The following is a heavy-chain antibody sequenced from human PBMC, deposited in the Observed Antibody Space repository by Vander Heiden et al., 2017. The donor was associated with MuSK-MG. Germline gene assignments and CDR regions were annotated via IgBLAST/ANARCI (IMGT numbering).Heavy chain of an antibody. CDR3: AKEKAELAVASG. J-gene: IGHJ4*02. CDR2: ISITGYTT. CDR1: GFTFSSYA. D-gene: IGHD5-12*01. V-gene: IGHV3-23*04. Sequence: EVHLVESGGGLVQPGGSLRLSCAASGFTFSSYAMSWVGQAPGKGLGWVAVISITGYTTSDPAALKGRLTIYRDNSKKTRYLKMERMRAEDTAVYYYAKEKAELAVASGWCQGTMVTVFS.